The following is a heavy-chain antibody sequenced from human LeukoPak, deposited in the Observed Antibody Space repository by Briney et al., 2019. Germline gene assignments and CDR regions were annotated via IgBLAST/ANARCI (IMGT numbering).Heavy chain of an antibody. D-gene: IGHD5-18*01. CDR1: GFTFSSYW. Sequence: PGGSLTLSCAASGFTFSSYWMHWVRHAPGKGLVWVSRINGDGGSTTHADSVKGRFTISRDNAKNTLYLQMNSLRAEDTAVYYCARDRATAMFDYWAQGTLVTVSS. CDR3: ARDRATAMFDY. J-gene: IGHJ4*02. CDR2: INGDGGST. V-gene: IGHV3-74*01.